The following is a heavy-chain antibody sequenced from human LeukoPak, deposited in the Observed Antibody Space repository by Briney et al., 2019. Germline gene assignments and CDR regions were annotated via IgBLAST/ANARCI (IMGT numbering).Heavy chain of an antibody. CDR3: AKDTTTVVTHDFDY. J-gene: IGHJ4*02. V-gene: IGHV3-9*01. D-gene: IGHD4-23*01. CDR2: IRWNSGSI. Sequence: GGSLRLSCAASGFTFDDYAMHWVRQAPGKGLEWVSGIRWNSGSIGYADSVKGRFAISRDNAKNSLYLQMNSLRAEDTALYYCAKDTTTVVTHDFDYWGQGTLVTVSS. CDR1: GFTFDDYA.